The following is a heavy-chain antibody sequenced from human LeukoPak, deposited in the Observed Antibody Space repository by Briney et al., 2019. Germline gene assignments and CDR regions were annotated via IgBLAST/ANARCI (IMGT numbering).Heavy chain of an antibody. J-gene: IGHJ4*02. CDR1: GFTFSSYW. V-gene: IGHV3-7*03. CDR2: INQDGSEK. D-gene: IGHD3-9*01. Sequence: HPGGSLRPSCADSGFTFSSYWMSWVRQAPGKGLEWVANINQDGSEKYYVDSVKGRFTISRDNAKNSLYLQMNNLRVEDTAMYYCAGGTGFIIKDWGQGTLVTVSS. CDR3: AGGTGFIIKD.